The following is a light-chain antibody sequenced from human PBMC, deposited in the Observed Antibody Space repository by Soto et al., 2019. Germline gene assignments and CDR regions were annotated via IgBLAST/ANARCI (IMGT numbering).Light chain of an antibody. CDR3: QQYRSSPPLT. J-gene: IGKJ4*01. CDR1: QSVSSS. V-gene: IGKV3-20*01. Sequence: EIVLTQSPGTLSLSPGERATLSCRASQSVSSSLAWYQQKPGQAPRLLIYGASSRATGIPDRFSGSGSGTDFTLAISRLEPEDFAVYYCQQYRSSPPLTFGGGTKVEIK. CDR2: GAS.